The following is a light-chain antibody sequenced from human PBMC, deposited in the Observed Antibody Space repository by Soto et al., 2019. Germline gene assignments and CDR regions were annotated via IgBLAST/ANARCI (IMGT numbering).Light chain of an antibody. V-gene: IGKV3-20*01. CDR3: QQYDSSPRT. J-gene: IGKJ1*01. CDR2: GAS. Sequence: EIVLTRSPGTLSLSPGERATLSCRASQSFTSTSLAWYQQKPGQAPRLLISGASRRAAGIPDRFSGSGSGTDFTLTISRLESEDIAVYYCQQYDSSPRTFGQGTKVDIK. CDR1: QSFTSTS.